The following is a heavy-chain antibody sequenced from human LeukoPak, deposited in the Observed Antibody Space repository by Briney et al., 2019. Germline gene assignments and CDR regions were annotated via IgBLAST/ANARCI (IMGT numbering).Heavy chain of an antibody. Sequence: ASVKVSCKASGYTFTSYYMHWVRQAPGQGLEWMGIINPSGGSTSYAQKFQGRVTMTRDMSTSTVYMELSSLRSEDTAVYYCARDIGDCSSTSCYELWGQGALVTVSS. CDR3: ARDIGDCSSTSCYEL. CDR2: INPSGGST. V-gene: IGHV1-46*01. J-gene: IGHJ4*02. D-gene: IGHD2-2*01. CDR1: GYTFTSYY.